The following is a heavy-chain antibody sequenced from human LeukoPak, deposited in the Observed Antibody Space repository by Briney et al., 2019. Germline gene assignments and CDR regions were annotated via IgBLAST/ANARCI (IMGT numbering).Heavy chain of an antibody. CDR2: FDVAETDT. CDR3: SSSGVEEWQGLHF. D-gene: IGHD3-3*01. Sequence: GASVKVSCKASGGTFSSYAISRVRQSAGKGLEWMGGFDVAETDTIYAQKFQGRVTMTEDTSTDTAYMELNGLSSEDTAVYYCSSSGVEEWQGLHFWGQGTLVTVSS. CDR1: GGTFSSYA. V-gene: IGHV1-24*01. J-gene: IGHJ4*02.